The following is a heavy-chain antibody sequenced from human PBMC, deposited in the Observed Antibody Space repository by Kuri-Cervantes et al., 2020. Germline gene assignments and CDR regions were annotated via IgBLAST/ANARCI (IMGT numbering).Heavy chain of an antibody. D-gene: IGHD3-3*01. CDR1: GFTFSSYG. Sequence: GGSLRLSCAASGFTFSSYGMHWVRQAPGKGLEWVAVISYDGSNKYYADSVKGRFTISRDNSKNTLYLQMNSLRAEDMAVYYCARAEYDFWSGYNIVATYYFDYWGQGTLVTVSS. CDR3: ARAEYDFWSGYNIVATYYFDY. CDR2: ISYDGSNK. V-gene: IGHV3-30*05. J-gene: IGHJ4*02.